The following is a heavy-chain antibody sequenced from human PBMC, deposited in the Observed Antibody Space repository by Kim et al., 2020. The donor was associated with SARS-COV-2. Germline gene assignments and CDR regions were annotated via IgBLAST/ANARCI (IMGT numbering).Heavy chain of an antibody. V-gene: IGHV3-7*03. J-gene: IGHJ4*02. CDR2: INKEGSEK. Sequence: GGSLRLTCAASGFTFSSYWMSWVRQAPGKGLEWVANINKEGSEKYYVDSVKGRFTISRDNAEKSLYLQMNSLRAEDTAVYYCARDYFWGREYWGQGTLVAVAS. CDR3: ARDYFWGREY. CDR1: GFTFSSYW. D-gene: IGHD3-3*01.